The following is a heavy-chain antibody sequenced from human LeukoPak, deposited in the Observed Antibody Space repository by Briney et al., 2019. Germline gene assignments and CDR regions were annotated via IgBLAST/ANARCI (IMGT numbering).Heavy chain of an antibody. CDR1: GITFSSYG. Sequence: GGSLRLSCAASGITFSSYGMSWVRQAPGKGLEWVSSISSSSSYIYYVDSVKGRFTISRDNAKKSLYLQMNSLRAEDTALYYCARDGDTVLTRGYYYYMDVWGKGTTVTVSS. CDR2: ISSSSSYI. J-gene: IGHJ6*03. D-gene: IGHD4-23*01. CDR3: ARDGDTVLTRGYYYYMDV. V-gene: IGHV3-21*01.